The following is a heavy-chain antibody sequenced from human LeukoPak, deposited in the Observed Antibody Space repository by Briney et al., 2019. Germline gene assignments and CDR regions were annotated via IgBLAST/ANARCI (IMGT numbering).Heavy chain of an antibody. V-gene: IGHV3-23*01. CDR1: GFTFSSYG. J-gene: IGHJ4*02. Sequence: GRSLRLSCAASGFTFSSYGMHWVRQAPGKGLEWVSAISGSGGSTYYADSVKGRFTISRDNSKNTLYLQMNSLRAEDTAVYYCANGGPSVFDYWGQGTLVTVSS. CDR2: ISGSGGST. CDR3: ANGGPSVFDY.